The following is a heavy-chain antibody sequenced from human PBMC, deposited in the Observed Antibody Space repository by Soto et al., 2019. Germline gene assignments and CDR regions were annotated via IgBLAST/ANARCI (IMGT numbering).Heavy chain of an antibody. CDR2: LTAGGERT. J-gene: IGHJ6*03. V-gene: IGHV3-23*01. CDR3: AKDLKILGYYMDV. D-gene: IGHD3-3*01. Sequence: EGQLLESGGDLVQPGGSLRLSCAASGFSFSDFAMGWVRQAPGKGLGWVSALTAGGERTYYAYSVNCRFTVSRDDSKNTLYLQMRSLRAEDTALYYCAKDLKILGYYMDVWGNGTTDSVSS. CDR1: GFSFSDFA.